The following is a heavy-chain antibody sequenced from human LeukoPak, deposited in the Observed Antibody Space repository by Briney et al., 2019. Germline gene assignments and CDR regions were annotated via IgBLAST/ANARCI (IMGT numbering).Heavy chain of an antibody. V-gene: IGHV4-59*12. Sequence: SETLSLTCTVSGGSISSYYWSWIRQPPGKGLEWIGYIYYSGSTNYNPSLKSRVTISVDTSKNQFSLKLSSVTAADTAVYYCAREVGDYYGSGSYYREFDYWGQGTLVTVSS. J-gene: IGHJ4*02. CDR3: AREVGDYYGSGSYYREFDY. CDR2: IYYSGST. CDR1: GGSISSYY. D-gene: IGHD3-10*01.